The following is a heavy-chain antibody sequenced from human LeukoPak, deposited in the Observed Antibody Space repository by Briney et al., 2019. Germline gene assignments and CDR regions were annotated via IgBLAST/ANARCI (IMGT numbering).Heavy chain of an antibody. CDR1: GASISSDGDY. D-gene: IGHD3-3*01. Sequence: SQTLSLTCTVSGASISSDGDYWSWIRQHPGKGLEWLGHFYTSASIYYKPSLKTRLTISADTSKNQFSLRLRSVTAADTAVYYCATGLYYDFWSGYFAGPDYYYGMDVWGQGTTVTVSS. J-gene: IGHJ6*02. CDR3: ATGLYYDFWSGYFAGPDYYYGMDV. V-gene: IGHV4-31*03. CDR2: FYTSASI.